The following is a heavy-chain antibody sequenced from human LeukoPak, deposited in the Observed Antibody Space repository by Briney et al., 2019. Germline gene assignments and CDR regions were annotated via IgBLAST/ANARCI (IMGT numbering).Heavy chain of an antibody. Sequence: PSQTLSLTCTVSGGSIRSGGYCWSWIRQHPGKGLEWIGYIYYSGSTYYNPSLKSRVTISVDTPKNQFSLKLSSVTAADTAVYYCASVPILGVFTPYGMDVWGQGTTVTVSS. CDR2: IYYSGST. CDR1: GGSIRSGGYC. D-gene: IGHD3-3*01. CDR3: ASVPILGVFTPYGMDV. V-gene: IGHV4-31*03. J-gene: IGHJ6*02.